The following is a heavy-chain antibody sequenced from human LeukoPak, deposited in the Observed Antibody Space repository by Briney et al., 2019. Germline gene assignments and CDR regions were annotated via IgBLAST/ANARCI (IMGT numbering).Heavy chain of an antibody. CDR3: ARARLIATGKDY. V-gene: IGHV3-64*01. CDR2: ISPNGVST. Sequence: GSLRLSCAVSGFTFSRYAMHWVRQAPGKGLEYVSAISPNGVSTYYAHSVKGRFTISRDNSKNTLYLQVGSLRAEDMAVYYCARARLIATGKDYWGQGTLVTVSS. J-gene: IGHJ4*02. CDR1: GFTFSRYA. D-gene: IGHD2-21*01.